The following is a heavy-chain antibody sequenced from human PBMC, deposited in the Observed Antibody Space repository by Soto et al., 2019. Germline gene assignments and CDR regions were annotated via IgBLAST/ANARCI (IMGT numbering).Heavy chain of an antibody. D-gene: IGHD3-16*01. CDR1: GFLLSTSGVG. CDR2: IYWDDDK. Sequence: GSGPTLVNPTQTLTLTCTFSGFLLSTSGVGVGWIRQPPGKALEWLALIYWDDDKRYSPSLKSRLTITKDTSKNQVVLTMTNMDPVDTATYYCAHSLYDYVWGTNWFYPWGQGTLVTVSS. CDR3: AHSLYDYVWGTNWFYP. V-gene: IGHV2-5*02. J-gene: IGHJ5*02.